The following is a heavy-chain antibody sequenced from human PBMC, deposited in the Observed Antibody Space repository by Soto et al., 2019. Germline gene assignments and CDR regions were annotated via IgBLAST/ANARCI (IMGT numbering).Heavy chain of an antibody. J-gene: IGHJ4*02. CDR1: GYTFTSYA. CDR3: ASESYGGEFDY. D-gene: IGHD4-17*01. V-gene: IGHV1-3*05. CDR2: INAGNGNT. Sequence: QVQLVQSGAEEKKPGASVKVSCKASGYTFTSYAMHLVRQAPGQRLEWMGGINAGNGNTKYSQKFQGRFTITRDTSASTAYMELSSLRSEDTAVYYCASESYGGEFDYWGQGTLVTVSS.